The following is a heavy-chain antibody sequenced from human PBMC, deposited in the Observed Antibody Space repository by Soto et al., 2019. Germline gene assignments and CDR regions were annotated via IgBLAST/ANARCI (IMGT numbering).Heavy chain of an antibody. CDR2: IFSNDEK. Sequence: ASGPTLVNPTETLTLTCTVSGFSLSNARMGVSWIRQPPGKALEWLAHIFSNDEKSYSTSLKSRLTISKDTSKSQVVLTMTNMDPVDTATYYCARIKGYSSGWYGGLYYFDYWGQGTLVTVSS. CDR1: GFSLSNARMG. CDR3: ARIKGYSSGWYGGLYYFDY. V-gene: IGHV2-26*01. J-gene: IGHJ4*02. D-gene: IGHD6-19*01.